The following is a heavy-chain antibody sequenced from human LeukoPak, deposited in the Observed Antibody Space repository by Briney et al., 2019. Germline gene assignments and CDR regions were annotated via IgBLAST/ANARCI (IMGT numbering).Heavy chain of an antibody. Sequence: PSETLSLTCAVYGGSFSGYYWSWIRQPPGKGLEWIGEINHRGSTNYNPSLKSRVTMSVDTSKNHFSLNLTSVTAADTAAYYCARPLRGEWGYSEYWGQGLLVTVSS. V-gene: IGHV4-34*01. D-gene: IGHD3-16*01. CDR2: INHRGST. CDR1: GGSFSGYY. CDR3: ARPLRGEWGYSEY. J-gene: IGHJ4*02.